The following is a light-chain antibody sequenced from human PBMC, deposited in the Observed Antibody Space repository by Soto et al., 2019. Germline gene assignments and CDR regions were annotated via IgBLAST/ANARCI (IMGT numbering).Light chain of an antibody. V-gene: IGKV2-30*01. Sequence: DVVMTQSPPSLPVTLGQPASISCRSSQSVVYSDGNAYLNWFQQRPGQSPRHLIHTLSHRDSGVPDRFSGGGSGTDFTLKISRVEAEDVGIYYCMQGTHWPPTFGQGTKVEI. CDR1: QSVVYSDGNAY. J-gene: IGKJ1*01. CDR2: TLS. CDR3: MQGTHWPPT.